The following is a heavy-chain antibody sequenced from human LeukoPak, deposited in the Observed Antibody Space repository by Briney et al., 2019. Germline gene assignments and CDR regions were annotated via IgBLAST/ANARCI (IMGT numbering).Heavy chain of an antibody. CDR2: IWYDGSKE. J-gene: IGHJ4*02. D-gene: IGHD6-19*01. CDR3: ARIGGWSAIDY. Sequence: PGGSLRLSCAASGFTFSSNGMHWVRQAPGKGLEWVAIIWYDGSKEYYADSVKGRFTISRDNSKNTVFLQMNSVRAEDTAVYYCARIGGWSAIDYWGQGTLVTVSS. V-gene: IGHV3-33*01. CDR1: GFTFSSNG.